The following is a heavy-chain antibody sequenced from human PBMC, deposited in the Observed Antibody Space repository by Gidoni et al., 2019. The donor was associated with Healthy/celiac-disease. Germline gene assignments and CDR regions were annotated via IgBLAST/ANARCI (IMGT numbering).Heavy chain of an antibody. CDR3: AREGGERRAAARPLHLGY. Sequence: QVQLVQSGAEVKKPGASVKVSCKASGYTFTSYPMHWVRQAPGQRLEWMGWINAGNGNTKYSQKFQGRVTITRDTSASTAYMELSSLRSEDTAVYYCAREGGERRAAARPLHLGYWGQGTLVTVSS. V-gene: IGHV1-3*01. CDR2: INAGNGNT. D-gene: IGHD6-6*01. J-gene: IGHJ4*02. CDR1: GYTFTSYP.